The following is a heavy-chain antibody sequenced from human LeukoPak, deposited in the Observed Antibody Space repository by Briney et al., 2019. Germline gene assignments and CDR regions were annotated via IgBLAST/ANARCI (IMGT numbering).Heavy chain of an antibody. CDR1: GFTFSTYA. V-gene: IGHV3-33*01. J-gene: IGHJ3*02. D-gene: IGHD3-10*01. Sequence: GGSLRLSCAASGFTFSTYAMHWVRQAPGKGLEWAAAIWYDGSNKYYADSVNGRFTISRDNPKNTLYLQMNSLRAEDRAVYYCARARYYYGSGSYSLDAFDMWGQGTMVTVSS. CDR3: ARARYYYGSGSYSLDAFDM. CDR2: IWYDGSNK.